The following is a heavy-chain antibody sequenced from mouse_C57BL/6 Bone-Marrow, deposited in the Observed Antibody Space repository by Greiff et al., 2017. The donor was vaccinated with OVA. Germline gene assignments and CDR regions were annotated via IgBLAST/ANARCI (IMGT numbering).Heavy chain of an antibody. J-gene: IGHJ2*01. Sequence: QVQLQQPGAELVMPGASVKLSCKASGYTFTSYWMHWVKQRPGQGLEWIGEIDPSDSYTNYNQKFKGKSTLTVDKSSSTAYMQLSSLTSEDSAVYDCAREEFDYYGSSYDLDYGGRGTTLTVSA. CDR1: GYTFTSYW. CDR3: AREEFDYYGSSYDLDY. D-gene: IGHD1-1*01. V-gene: IGHV1-69*01. CDR2: IDPSDSYT.